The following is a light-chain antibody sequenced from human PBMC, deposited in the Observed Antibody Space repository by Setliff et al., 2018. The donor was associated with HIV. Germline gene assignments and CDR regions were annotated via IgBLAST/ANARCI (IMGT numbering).Light chain of an antibody. CDR2: GVN. CDR1: SSDVGGFDF. Sequence: QSALTQPASVSGSPGQSITISCTGTSSDVGGFDFVSWYQQHPSKAPKLIIYGVNKRPSGVSDRFSGSKSANTASLTISGLQAEDEADYFCSSYSYSTTLVFGGGTKVTVL. J-gene: IGLJ2*01. V-gene: IGLV2-14*01. CDR3: SSYSYSTTLV.